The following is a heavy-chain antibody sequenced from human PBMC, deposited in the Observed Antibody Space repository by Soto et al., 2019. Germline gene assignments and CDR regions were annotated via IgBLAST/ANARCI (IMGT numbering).Heavy chain of an antibody. CDR3: TAASVDTLDYGMDV. CDR1: DFIFSRSL. V-gene: IGHV3-15*07. Sequence: GGSLRLSCAGHDFIFSRSLMNWVRQAPGKGLEWVGRIKRRTEGGTTDYAAPVRGRFTISRDESKTTVYLQMNSLKTDDTAVYYCTAASVDTLDYGMDVWGQGTTVTVSS. CDR2: IKRRTEGGTT. D-gene: IGHD3-9*01. J-gene: IGHJ6*02.